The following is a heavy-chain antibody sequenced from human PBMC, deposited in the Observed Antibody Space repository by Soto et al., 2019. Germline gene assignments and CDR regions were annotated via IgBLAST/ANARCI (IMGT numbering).Heavy chain of an antibody. CDR1: GGSISTYY. CDR3: ARDGSGYDFWDGPYSFDY. V-gene: IGHV4-59*01. CDR2: IYYNGRT. J-gene: IGHJ4*02. Sequence: SETLSLTCTVSGGSISTYYWSWIRQSPGKGLEWIGYIYYNGRTNYNPSLKSRVTISVDTSENQFSLKLTSVSAADTAVYYCARDGSGYDFWDGPYSFDYWGQGIQVTVSS. D-gene: IGHD3-3*01.